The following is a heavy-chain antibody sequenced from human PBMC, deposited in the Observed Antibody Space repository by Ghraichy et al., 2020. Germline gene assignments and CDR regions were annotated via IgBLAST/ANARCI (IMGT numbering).Heavy chain of an antibody. V-gene: IGHV4-34*01. CDR3: ARLPVPAAMGYGMDV. CDR1: GGSFSGYY. CDR2: INHSGST. D-gene: IGHD2-2*01. Sequence: SETLSLTCAVYGGSFSGYYWSWIRQPPGKGLEWIGEINHSGSTNYNPSLKSRVTISVDTSKNQFSLKLSSVTAADTAVYYCARLPVPAAMGYGMDVWGQGTTVTVSS. J-gene: IGHJ6*02.